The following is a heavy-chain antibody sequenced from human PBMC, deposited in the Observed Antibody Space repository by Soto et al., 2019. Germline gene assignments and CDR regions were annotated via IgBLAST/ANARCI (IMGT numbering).Heavy chain of an antibody. CDR2: VSTSGAT. D-gene: IGHD3-9*01. CDR1: DDFIISYD. Sequence: SETLSLTITVSDDFIISYDWNWILLPAGKGLEWIGRVSTSGATNYNRSLESRVTMSVDTSKKQFPLKLTSVTAADTAVYFCARADYEILTGSYAMDVWGQGTTVTVYS. V-gene: IGHV4-4*07. J-gene: IGHJ6*02. CDR3: ARADYEILTGSYAMDV.